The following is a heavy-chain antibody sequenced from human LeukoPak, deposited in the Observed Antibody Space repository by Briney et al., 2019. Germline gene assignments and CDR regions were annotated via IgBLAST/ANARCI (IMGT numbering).Heavy chain of an antibody. D-gene: IGHD1-26*01. V-gene: IGHV4-61*08. CDR3: ARSQVGDTGHYYAMDV. Sequence: SETLSLTCTVSGGSISGSDYYWTWIRQPPGKGLEWIASIYYSGSTNYNPSLKSRVTISIDTSKNQFSLKLSSVTAADTAVYYCARSQVGDTGHYYAMDVWGQGTTVTVSS. CDR2: IYYSGST. J-gene: IGHJ6*02. CDR1: GGSISGSDYY.